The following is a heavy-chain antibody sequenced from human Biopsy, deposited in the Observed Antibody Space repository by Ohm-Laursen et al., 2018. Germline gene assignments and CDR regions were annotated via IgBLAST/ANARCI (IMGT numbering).Heavy chain of an antibody. V-gene: IGHV4-4*07. Sequence: SETLSLTCTVSGGSLSSYSWSWIRQPAGKGLEWIGQIYTSGITNYNPSLKSRVTMSVDTSKNKFSLRVSSVTAADTAVYYCARDRDRRGWFDPWCQGTLVTVSS. CDR2: IYTSGIT. CDR3: ARDRDRRGWFDP. J-gene: IGHJ5*02. CDR1: GGSLSSYS. D-gene: IGHD1-14*01.